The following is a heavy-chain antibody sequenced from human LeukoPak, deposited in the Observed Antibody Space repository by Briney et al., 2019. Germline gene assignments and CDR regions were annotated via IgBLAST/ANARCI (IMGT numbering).Heavy chain of an antibody. V-gene: IGHV4-61*09. CDR3: ARDGNSYGPDFDY. Sequence: SQTLSLTCAVSGGSISSGGYSWSWIRQPAGKGLEWIGHININEGPEYNPSLRSRVTVSADTSRNQYSLNLSSVTAADTAVYYCARDGNSYGPDFDYWGQGTLVTVSS. CDR1: GGSISSGGYS. J-gene: IGHJ4*02. D-gene: IGHD5-18*01. CDR2: ININEGP.